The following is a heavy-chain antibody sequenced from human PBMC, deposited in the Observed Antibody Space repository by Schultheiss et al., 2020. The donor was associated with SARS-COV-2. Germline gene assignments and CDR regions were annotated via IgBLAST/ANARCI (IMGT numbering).Heavy chain of an antibody. J-gene: IGHJ4*02. V-gene: IGHV1-2*02. CDR1: GYTFTDYY. CDR3: ANLIYSSSWYWADY. D-gene: IGHD6-13*01. CDR2: VNPNSGGT. Sequence: GGSLRLSCKASGYTFTDYYVHWVRQAPGQGLEWMGWVNPNSGGTNYAQKFQGRVTMTRDTSISTAYMELTRLTSDDTAMYYCANLIYSSSWYWADYWGQGTLVTVSS.